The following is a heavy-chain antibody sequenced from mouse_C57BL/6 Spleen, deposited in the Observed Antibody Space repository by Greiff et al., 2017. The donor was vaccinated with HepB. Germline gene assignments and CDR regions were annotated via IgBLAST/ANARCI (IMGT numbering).Heavy chain of an antibody. V-gene: IGHV5-9*01. Sequence: EVKLMESGGGLVKPGGSLKLSCAASGFTFSSYTMSWVRQTPEKRLEWVATISGGGGNTYYPDSVKGRFTISRDNAKNTLYLQMSSLRSEDTALYYCARHLYYGSPLDYWGQGTSVTVSS. CDR1: GFTFSSYT. CDR2: ISGGGGNT. J-gene: IGHJ4*01. CDR3: ARHLYYGSPLDY. D-gene: IGHD1-1*01.